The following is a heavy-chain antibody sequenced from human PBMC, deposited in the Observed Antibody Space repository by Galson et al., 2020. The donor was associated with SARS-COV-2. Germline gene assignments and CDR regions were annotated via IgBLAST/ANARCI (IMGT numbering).Heavy chain of an antibody. CDR2: ISSSSSYI. D-gene: IGHD2-8*02. CDR1: GFTFSSYS. J-gene: IGHJ5*02. CDR3: ARDTVQGTMIRFDP. V-gene: IGHV3-21*01. Sequence: GGSLRLSCAASGFTFSSYSMNWVRQAPGKGLAWVSSISSSSSYIYYADSVKGRFTISRDNAKNSLYLQMNSLRAEDTAVYYCARDTVQGTMIRFDPWGQGTLVTVSS.